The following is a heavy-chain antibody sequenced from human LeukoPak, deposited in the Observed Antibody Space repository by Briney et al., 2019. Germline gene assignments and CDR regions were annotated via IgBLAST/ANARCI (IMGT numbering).Heavy chain of an antibody. CDR1: GYTFTGYY. V-gene: IGHV1-2*02. CDR3: ARARVVLRYIGESMDV. D-gene: IGHD3-9*01. J-gene: IGHJ6*02. CDR2: MNPTSGGT. Sequence: GASVKVSCKASGYTFTGYYMHWVRQAPGQGPEWMGWMNPTSGGTKFAQKFQDRVTMTRDTSISTAYMDLTRLKPDDTAVYYCARARVVLRYIGESMDVWGQGTTVTVSS.